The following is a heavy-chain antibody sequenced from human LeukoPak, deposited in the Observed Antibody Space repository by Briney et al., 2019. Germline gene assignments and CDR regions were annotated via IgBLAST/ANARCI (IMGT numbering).Heavy chain of an antibody. D-gene: IGHD3-22*01. CDR2: ISSSSSYT. V-gene: IGHV3-11*06. J-gene: IGHJ4*02. CDR3: ARNYDSSGYYYYGHFDY. CDR1: GFTFSDYY. Sequence: PGGSLRLSCAASGFTFSDYYMSWIRQAPGKGLEWVSYISSSSSYTNYADSVKGRFTISRDNAKNSLYLQMNSLRAEDTAVYYCARNYDSSGYYYYGHFDYWGQGTLVTVSS.